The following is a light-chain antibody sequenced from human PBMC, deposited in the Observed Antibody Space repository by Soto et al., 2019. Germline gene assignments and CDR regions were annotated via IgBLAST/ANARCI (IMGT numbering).Light chain of an antibody. CDR1: SSDVGGYNF. Sequence: QSALTQPASVSGSLGQSITISCTGTSSDVGGYNFVSWYQQHPGKAPKLMIYDVNNRPSGVSNRFSGSKSANTASLTISGLQADDEADYYCSSYGGSNTVVFGGGTQLTVL. CDR3: SSYGGSNTVV. V-gene: IGLV2-14*01. J-gene: IGLJ2*01. CDR2: DVN.